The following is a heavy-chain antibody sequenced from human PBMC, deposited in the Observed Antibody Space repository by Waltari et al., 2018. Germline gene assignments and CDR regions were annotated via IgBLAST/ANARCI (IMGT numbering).Heavy chain of an antibody. CDR2: VDPEDGET. J-gene: IGHJ6*02. Sequence: EVQLVQSGAEVKKPGATVKISCKASGYTFTDYYMHWVQQAPGKGLEWMGRVDPEDGETIYAEKFQGRGTITADTSTDTAYMELSSLRSEDTAVYYCARGTDCSGGSCYDYYYYGMDVWGQGTTVTVSS. D-gene: IGHD2-15*01. V-gene: IGHV1-69-2*01. CDR1: GYTFTDYY. CDR3: ARGTDCSGGSCYDYYYYGMDV.